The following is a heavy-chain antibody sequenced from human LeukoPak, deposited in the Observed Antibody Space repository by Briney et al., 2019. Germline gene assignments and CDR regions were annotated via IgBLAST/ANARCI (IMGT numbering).Heavy chain of an antibody. CDR3: AREGPITMVRGVTRRGAFDI. Sequence: PGGSLRLSCAASGFTFSSYWMSWVRQAPGKGLEWVANIKQDGSEKYYVDSVKGRFTISRDNAKNSLYLQMNSLRAEDTAVYYCAREGPITMVRGVTRRGAFDIWGQGTMVTVSS. J-gene: IGHJ3*02. CDR2: IKQDGSEK. V-gene: IGHV3-7*01. CDR1: GFTFSSYW. D-gene: IGHD3-10*01.